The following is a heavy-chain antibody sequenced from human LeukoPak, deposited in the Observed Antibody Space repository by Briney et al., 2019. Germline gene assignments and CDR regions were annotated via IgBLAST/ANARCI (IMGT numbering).Heavy chain of an antibody. J-gene: IGHJ4*02. D-gene: IGHD6-6*01. CDR3: ARGISEYSSSEGDDY. Sequence: SGGSLRLSCAASGFTFSNYSMNWVRQAPGKALEWVSSISSSSSYIYYADSVKGRFTISRDNAKNSLYLQMNSLRAEDTAVYYCARGISEYSSSEGDDYWGQGTLVTVSS. CDR1: GFTFSNYS. CDR2: ISSSSSYI. V-gene: IGHV3-21*01.